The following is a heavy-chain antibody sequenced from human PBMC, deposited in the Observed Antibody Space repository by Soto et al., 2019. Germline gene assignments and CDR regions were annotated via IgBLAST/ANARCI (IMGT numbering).Heavy chain of an antibody. Sequence: QVQLQESGPGLVKPSETLSLTCTVSGGSITRSYWSWIRKSPGKGLEWIGYVSSSGSTNYNPSLKGRVTMSVDTSKNQFYLNLSYVTAADTAVYYGAKYESVSGEYYLDYWGRGTLVTVFS. V-gene: IGHV4-59*01. CDR2: VSSSGST. J-gene: IGHJ4*02. CDR3: AKYESVSGEYYLDY. D-gene: IGHD3-22*01. CDR1: GGSITRSY.